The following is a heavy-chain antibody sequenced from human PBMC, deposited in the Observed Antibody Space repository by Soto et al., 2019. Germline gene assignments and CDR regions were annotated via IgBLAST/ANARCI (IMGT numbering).Heavy chain of an antibody. J-gene: IGHJ6*02. CDR1: GFTFSSYA. CDR3: ARNYDILTGPYGMDV. D-gene: IGHD3-9*01. V-gene: IGHV3-23*01. CDR2: ITGSGSDT. Sequence: VGSLRLSCAASGFTFSSYAMNWVRQAPGKGLEWLTSITGSGSDTFYADSVKGRFIISRDNSKSTLYLQMNSLRADDAAVYYCARNYDILTGPYGMDVWGQGTTVTVSS.